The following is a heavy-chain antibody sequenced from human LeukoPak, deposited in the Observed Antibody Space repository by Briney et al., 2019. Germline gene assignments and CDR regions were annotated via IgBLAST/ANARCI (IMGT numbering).Heavy chain of an antibody. CDR1: GGSISSSNW. D-gene: IGHD5-12*01. J-gene: IGHJ4*02. CDR3: ARLGPIRGYSGPRYFDY. Sequence: SETLSLTCAVSGGSISSSNWWNWVRQPPGKGLEWIGEINHSGSTNYNPSLKSRVTISVDTSKNQFSLKLSSVTAADTAVYYCARLGPIRGYSGPRYFDYWGQGTLVTVSS. V-gene: IGHV4-4*02. CDR2: INHSGST.